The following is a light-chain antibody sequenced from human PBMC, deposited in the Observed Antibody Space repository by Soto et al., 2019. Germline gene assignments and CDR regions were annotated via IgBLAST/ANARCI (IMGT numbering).Light chain of an antibody. J-gene: IGKJ3*01. CDR2: GAS. Sequence: EIVMTQSPATLSVSPGERATLSCRASQSVSSNLAWYQQKPGQAPRLLIYGASTRATGIPARFSGSGSGTEFTLTISSLQSEDFAVYYCQQYNNLPFTFGRGTKVDIK. CDR1: QSVSSN. V-gene: IGKV3-15*01. CDR3: QQYNNLPFT.